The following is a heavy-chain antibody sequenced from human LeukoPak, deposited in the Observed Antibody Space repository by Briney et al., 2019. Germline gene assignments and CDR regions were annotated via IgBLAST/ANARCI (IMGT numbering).Heavy chain of an antibody. D-gene: IGHD6-6*01. CDR2: MNPRSGGT. Sequence: ASVKVSCKPSGYTFTDYYIHWVRQAPGQGLEWMGWMNPRSGGTKYAQKFQGRVTMTRDTSISTAYMELSSLRSDDTGVYYCARDPSRSYYVDYWGQGTLVTVSS. CDR1: GYTFTDYY. J-gene: IGHJ4*02. V-gene: IGHV1-2*02. CDR3: ARDPSRSYYVDY.